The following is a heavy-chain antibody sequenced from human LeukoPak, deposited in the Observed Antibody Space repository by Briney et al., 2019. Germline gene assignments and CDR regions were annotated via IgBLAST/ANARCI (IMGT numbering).Heavy chain of an antibody. Sequence: KPSETLSLTCAVYGGSFSGYYWSWIRQPPGKGLEWIGEINHSGSTNYNPSLKSRVTISVDTSKNQFSLKLNSVTAADTAVYYCATPRESYYGSGSYPPAFDIWGQGTMVTVSS. CDR2: INHSGST. CDR1: GGSFSGYY. V-gene: IGHV4-34*01. CDR3: ATPRESYYGSGSYPPAFDI. J-gene: IGHJ3*02. D-gene: IGHD3-10*01.